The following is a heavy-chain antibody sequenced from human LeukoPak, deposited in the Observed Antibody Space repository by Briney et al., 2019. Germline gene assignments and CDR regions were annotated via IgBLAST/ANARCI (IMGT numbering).Heavy chain of an antibody. Sequence: EPGGSLRLSCAASGFTFSSYEMNWVRQAPGKGLEWGSYISSSGSTIYYADSVEGRFTISRDNANNSLYLQMNSLRAEDTAVYYCARGGSSWYEYFQHWGQGTLVTVSS. J-gene: IGHJ1*01. CDR3: ARGGSSWYEYFQH. D-gene: IGHD6-13*01. V-gene: IGHV3-48*03. CDR1: GFTFSSYE. CDR2: ISSSGSTI.